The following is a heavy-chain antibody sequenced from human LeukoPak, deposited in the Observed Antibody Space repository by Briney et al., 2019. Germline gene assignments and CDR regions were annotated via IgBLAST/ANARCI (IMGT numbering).Heavy chain of an antibody. CDR2: ISSGATTI. CDR1: GFPFSDFY. D-gene: IGHD7-27*01. V-gene: IGHV3-11*01. Sequence: KPGGSLRLSCATSGFPFSDFYMSWIRQAPGKGLEWVSYISSGATTIYYADSVRGRFTVSRDNAKNSLYLQMNNLRAEDTAVYYCTRDRWGKYYFDYWGQGTLVTVSS. CDR3: TRDRWGKYYFDY. J-gene: IGHJ4*02.